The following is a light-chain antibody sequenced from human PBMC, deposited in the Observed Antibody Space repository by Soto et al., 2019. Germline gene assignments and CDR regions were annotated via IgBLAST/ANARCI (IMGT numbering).Light chain of an antibody. CDR3: QQYARSPLA. CDR2: DAS. Sequence: EIVLTQSPGTLSLSPGERATLSCRASQNVARNYLAWYQQRPGQAPRLLIYDASTRATGIPDRFSGSGSGTDFTLTISRLEPEDFAVYFCQQYARSPLAFGGATKVDI. J-gene: IGKJ4*01. CDR1: QNVARNY. V-gene: IGKV3-20*01.